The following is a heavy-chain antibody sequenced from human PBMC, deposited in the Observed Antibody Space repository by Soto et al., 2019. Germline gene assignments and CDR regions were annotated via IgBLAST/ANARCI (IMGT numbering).Heavy chain of an antibody. J-gene: IGHJ4*02. CDR3: ARQDYYDSSGYYHFDY. CDR2: IDPSDSYT. CDR1: GYSFTSYW. V-gene: IGHV5-10-1*01. D-gene: IGHD3-22*01. Sequence: PGESLKISCKGSGYSFTSYWISWVRQMPGKGLEWMGRIDPSDSYTNYSPSFQGHVTNSADKYISTAYLQWSSLKASDTAMYFCARQDYYDSSGYYHFDYWGQGTLVTVSS.